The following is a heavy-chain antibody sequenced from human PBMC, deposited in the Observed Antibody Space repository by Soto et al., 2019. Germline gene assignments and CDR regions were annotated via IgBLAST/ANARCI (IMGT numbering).Heavy chain of an antibody. J-gene: IGHJ5*02. CDR1: GFTFSSYA. D-gene: IGHD6-19*01. CDR3: ARETGIAVAVTPEGWFDP. CDR2: ISYDGSNK. Sequence: QVQLVESGGGVVQPGRSLRLSCAASGFTFSSYAMHWVRQAPGKGLEWVAVISYDGSNKYYADSVKGRFTISRDNSKNTLYLQMNSLRAEDTAVYYCARETGIAVAVTPEGWFDPWGQGTLVTVSS. V-gene: IGHV3-30-3*01.